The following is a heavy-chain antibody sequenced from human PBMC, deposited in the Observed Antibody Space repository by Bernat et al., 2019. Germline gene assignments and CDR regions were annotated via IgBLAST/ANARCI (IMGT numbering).Heavy chain of an antibody. Sequence: EVQLLESGGGLVQPGGSLRLSCGASGVTFSSYGMSWVRQAPGKGLEWVSGISGSGDTTDYADSVKGRFTISRDNAKNSLYLQMNSLRAEDTAVYYCARVRGGDSNSWFDPWGQGTLVTVSS. J-gene: IGHJ5*02. D-gene: IGHD2-21*02. CDR1: GVTFSSYG. CDR3: ARVRGGDSNSWFDP. CDR2: ISGSGDTT. V-gene: IGHV3-23*01.